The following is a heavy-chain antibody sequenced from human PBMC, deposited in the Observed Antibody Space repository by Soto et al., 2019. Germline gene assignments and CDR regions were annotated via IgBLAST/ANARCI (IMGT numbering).Heavy chain of an antibody. D-gene: IGHD6-25*01. J-gene: IGHJ5*02. CDR2: IIPIFGTA. Sequence: QVQLVQSGAEVKKPGSSVKVSCKASGSTFSRFAINWVRQAPRHGPEWMGGIIPIFGTANYAQKFQGRVTIDADELTSTTYMELKGLRFEDTAIYYCAAGWAQSAGLAPWGQGTLVTVSS. CDR1: GSTFSRFA. V-gene: IGHV1-69*01. CDR3: AAGWAQSAGLAP.